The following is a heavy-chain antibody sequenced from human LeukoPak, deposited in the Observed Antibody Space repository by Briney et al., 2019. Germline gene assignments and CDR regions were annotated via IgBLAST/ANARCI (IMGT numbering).Heavy chain of an antibody. J-gene: IGHJ6*04. V-gene: IGHV3-30*01. D-gene: IGHD6-6*01. Sequence: DSVKGRFTISRDNSKNTLYLQMNSLRAEDTAVYYCARPRGPYSSSSGLDVWGKGTTVTVSS. CDR3: ARPRGPYSSSSGLDV.